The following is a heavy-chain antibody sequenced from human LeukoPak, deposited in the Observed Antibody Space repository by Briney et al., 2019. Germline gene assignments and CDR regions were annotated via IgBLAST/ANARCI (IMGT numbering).Heavy chain of an antibody. CDR1: GGSFSSYY. D-gene: IGHD3-10*01. Sequence: PSETLSLTCTVPGGSFSSYYWSWTRQPVGKGLEWIGRIYSSGSTNYNPSLKSRVIMSIDTSKNQFSLNLSSVTAADTAVYYCAKDLDGITMVREDYYGMDVWGQGTTVTVSS. CDR3: AKDLDGITMVREDYYGMDV. CDR2: IYSSGST. V-gene: IGHV4-4*07. J-gene: IGHJ6*02.